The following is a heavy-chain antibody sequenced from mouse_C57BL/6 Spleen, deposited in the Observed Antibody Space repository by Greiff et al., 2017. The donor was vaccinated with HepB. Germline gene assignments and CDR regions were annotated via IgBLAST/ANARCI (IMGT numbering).Heavy chain of an antibody. D-gene: IGHD4-1*01. CDR2: ISDGGSYT. Sequence: EVMLVESGGGLVKPGGSLKLSCAASGFTFSSYAMSWVRQTPEKRLEWVATISDGGSYTYYPDNVKGRFTISRDNAKNNLYLQMSHLKSEDTAMYYCARDGLGRRAMDYWGQGTSVTVSS. CDR3: ARDGLGRRAMDY. CDR1: GFTFSSYA. J-gene: IGHJ4*01. V-gene: IGHV5-4*01.